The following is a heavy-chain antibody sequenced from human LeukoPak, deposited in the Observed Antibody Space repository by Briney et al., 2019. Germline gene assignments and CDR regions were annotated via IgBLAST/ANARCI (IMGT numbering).Heavy chain of an antibody. Sequence: AGGSLRLSCTASGFDFSNSFMTWVRQAPGKGLEWISYISSRSTTIYYADSVKGRFTISRDNGKNMVYLQMNNMRVDDTAVFYCGKGSLAVPATPLDFWGQGTLVTVSS. J-gene: IGHJ4*02. V-gene: IGHV3-11*01. CDR2: ISSRSTTI. CDR1: GFDFSNSF. CDR3: GKGSLAVPATPLDF. D-gene: IGHD2-15*01.